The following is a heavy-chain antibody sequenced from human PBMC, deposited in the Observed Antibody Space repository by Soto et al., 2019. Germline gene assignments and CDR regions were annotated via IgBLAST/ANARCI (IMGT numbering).Heavy chain of an antibody. CDR2: IYYSGST. CDR3: ARVHGDYGRYFDY. V-gene: IGHV4-39*01. D-gene: IGHD4-17*01. CDR1: GFSISSSRYY. J-gene: IGHJ4*02. Sequence: SETLSLTCTVSGFSISSSRYYWGWIRQPPGKGLEWIGSIYYSGSTHYNPSLKSRVTISVDTSKNQFSLKLSSVTAADTAVYYCARVHGDYGRYFDYWGQGTLVTVSS.